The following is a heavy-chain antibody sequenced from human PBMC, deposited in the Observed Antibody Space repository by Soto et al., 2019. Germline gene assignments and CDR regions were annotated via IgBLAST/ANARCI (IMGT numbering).Heavy chain of an antibody. D-gene: IGHD4-17*01. V-gene: IGHV3-30*04. J-gene: IGHJ6*02. CDR3: VRRSTVSYYAVDV. Sequence: PWGSLKLSCAGSGFSCGSYEMHWVRQAPGKGLEWVTFTSYDGSINYYAESVKGRFTMSRDNSKNLLYLQMNSLRNEDTAVYYCVRRSTVSYYAVDVWGQGTTVTVSS. CDR1: GFSCGSYE. CDR2: TSYDGSIN.